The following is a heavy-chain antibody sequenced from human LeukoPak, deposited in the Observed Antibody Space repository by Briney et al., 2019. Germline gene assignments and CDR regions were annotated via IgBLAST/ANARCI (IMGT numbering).Heavy chain of an antibody. CDR1: GDSINNYY. CDR2: VYSTGST. CDR3: TRLAKYGSGWSVFDF. D-gene: IGHD6-19*01. V-gene: IGHV4-59*08. Sequence: SETLSLTCTVSGDSINNYYWTWVRQPPGKGLEWIGYVYSTGSTSNPSLRSRVTLSADTSKNQFSLKLSSVTAADTAVYYCTRLAKYGSGWSVFDFWGQGSLVTVSS. J-gene: IGHJ4*02.